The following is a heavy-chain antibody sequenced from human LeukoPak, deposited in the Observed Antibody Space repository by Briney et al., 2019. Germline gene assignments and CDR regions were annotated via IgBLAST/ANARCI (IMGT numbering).Heavy chain of an antibody. J-gene: IGHJ3*02. CDR1: GYTFTSYY. V-gene: IGHV1-46*01. CDR2: INPSGDTT. D-gene: IGHD3-10*01. CDR3: ARDRGYGSGNYDAFDI. Sequence: ASVKVSCKASGYTFTSYYMHWVRQAPGQGLEWMGIINPSGDTTSYAQKFQGRVTMTRDTSTSTVYMELSSLRSEDTAVYYCARDRGYGSGNYDAFDIWGQGTMVTVSS.